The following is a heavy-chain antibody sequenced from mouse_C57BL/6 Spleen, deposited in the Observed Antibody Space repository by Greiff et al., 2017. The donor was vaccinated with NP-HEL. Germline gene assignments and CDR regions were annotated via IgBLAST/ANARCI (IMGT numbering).Heavy chain of an antibody. CDR2: IDPEDGGT. CDR3: ASPLYDGYYVGFAY. J-gene: IGHJ3*01. V-gene: IGHV14-2*01. Sequence: VQLKESGAELVKPGASVKLSCTASGFNINDYYMHWVKQRTEQGLEWIGRIDPEDGGTKYAPKFQGKATITADTSSNTAYLQLSSLTSEDTAVYYCASPLYDGYYVGFAYWGQGTLVTVSA. D-gene: IGHD2-3*01. CDR1: GFNINDYY.